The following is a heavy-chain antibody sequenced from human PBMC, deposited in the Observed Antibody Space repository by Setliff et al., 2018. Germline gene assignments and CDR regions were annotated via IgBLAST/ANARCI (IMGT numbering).Heavy chain of an antibody. D-gene: IGHD2-8*02. J-gene: IGHJ4*02. CDR2: IYYSGST. CDR1: GYSVSSGYY. V-gene: IGHV4-38-2*02. Sequence: SETLSLTCTVSGYSVSSGYYWGWIRQPPGKGLEWIGSIYYSGSTNYNPSLKSRVTISVDTSKNQFSLKLSSVTAADTALYYCTVYNTGSSKDHYWGQGTPVTVSS. CDR3: TVYNTGSSKDHY.